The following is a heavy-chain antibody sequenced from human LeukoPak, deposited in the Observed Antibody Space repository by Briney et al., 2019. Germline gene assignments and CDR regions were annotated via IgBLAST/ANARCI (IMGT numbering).Heavy chain of an antibody. D-gene: IGHD3-22*01. J-gene: IGHJ4*02. CDR1: GGTFISYA. CDR2: IIPIFGTA. V-gene: IGHV1-69*13. CDR3: ATELKNYYDSSGYYYRY. Sequence: GASVKVSCKASGGTFISYAISWVRQAPGQGLEWMGGIIPIFGTANYAQKFQGRVTITADESTSTAYMELSSLRSKDTAVYYCATELKNYYDSSGYYYRYWGQGTLVTVSS.